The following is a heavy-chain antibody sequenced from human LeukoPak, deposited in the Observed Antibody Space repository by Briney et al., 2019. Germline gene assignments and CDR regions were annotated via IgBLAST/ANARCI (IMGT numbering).Heavy chain of an antibody. CDR3: ARDVGGLKYYDFWSGSINWFDP. CDR1: GYSFTSYG. Sequence: ASLKVSCKASGYSFTSYGFTWARQAPGQGLEWMGWISAYSGDTMYAEKFQGRVTITTDTSTRTAYMELSRLRSDDTAVYYCARDVGGLKYYDFWSGSINWFDPWGQGTLVTVSS. J-gene: IGHJ5*02. V-gene: IGHV1-18*04. D-gene: IGHD3-3*01. CDR2: ISAYSGDT.